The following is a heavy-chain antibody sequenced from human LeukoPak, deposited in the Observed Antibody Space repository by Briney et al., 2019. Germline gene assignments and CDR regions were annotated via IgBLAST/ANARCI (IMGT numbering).Heavy chain of an antibody. Sequence: SETLSLTCTVSGGSISSGGYYWSWIRQHPGKGLEWIGYIYYSGSTYYNPSLKSRVTISVDTSKNQFSQKLSSVTAADTAVYYCARGSHSGSYYLSHNWFDPWGQGTLVTVSS. V-gene: IGHV4-31*03. D-gene: IGHD3-10*01. CDR2: IYYSGST. J-gene: IGHJ5*02. CDR1: GGSISSGGYY. CDR3: ARGSHSGSYYLSHNWFDP.